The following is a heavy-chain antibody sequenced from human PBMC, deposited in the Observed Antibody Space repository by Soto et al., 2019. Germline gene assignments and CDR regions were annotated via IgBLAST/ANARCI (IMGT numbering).Heavy chain of an antibody. CDR3: ARARRGSGDYHFDY. J-gene: IGHJ4*02. Sequence: SETLSLTCAVSGGSISSSNWWSWVRQPPGKGLEWIGEIYHSGSTNYNPSLKSRVTISVDKSKNQFSLKLSSVTAADTAVYYCARARRGSGDYHFDYWGQGTLVTVSS. CDR1: GGSISSSNW. D-gene: IGHD3-10*01. V-gene: IGHV4-4*02. CDR2: IYHSGST.